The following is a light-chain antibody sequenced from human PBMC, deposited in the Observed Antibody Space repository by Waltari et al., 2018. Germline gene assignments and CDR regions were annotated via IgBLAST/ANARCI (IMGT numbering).Light chain of an antibody. V-gene: IGKV3-15*01. Sequence: EIVMKQSPGTLSVSPGERATLSCRASQSISSSLAWYQQKPGQAPRLLIYGASTRATGTPARFSGSGSGTEFTLTISSMQSEDFAVYYCQQYNNWPPLTFGGGTKVEIK. CDR1: QSISSS. J-gene: IGKJ4*01. CDR3: QQYNNWPPLT. CDR2: GAS.